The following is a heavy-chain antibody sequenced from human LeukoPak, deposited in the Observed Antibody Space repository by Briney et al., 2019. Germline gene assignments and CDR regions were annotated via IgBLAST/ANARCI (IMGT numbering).Heavy chain of an antibody. Sequence: SETLSLTCTVSGGSISSYYWSWIRQPAGKGLEWIGRIYTSGSTNYNPSLKSRVTMSVDTSKNQFSLKLSSVTAADTAVYYCARGHCSSTSCYGGNWFDPWGQGTLVTVSS. CDR1: GGSISSYY. D-gene: IGHD2-2*01. V-gene: IGHV4-4*07. CDR3: ARGHCSSTSCYGGNWFDP. J-gene: IGHJ5*02. CDR2: IYTSGST.